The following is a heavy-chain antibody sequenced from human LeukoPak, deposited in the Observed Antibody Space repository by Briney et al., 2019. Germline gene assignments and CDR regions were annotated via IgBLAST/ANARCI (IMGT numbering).Heavy chain of an antibody. V-gene: IGHV1-18*01. J-gene: IGHJ6*03. Sequence: ASVKVSCKASGYTFTSYGISWVRQAPGQGLEWMGWISAYNGNTNYAQKLQGRVTMTTDTSTSTAYMELRSLRSDDTAVYYCARDRGSGSYFDYYYYYYMDVWGKGTTVTISS. CDR2: ISAYNGNT. CDR1: GYTFTSYG. D-gene: IGHD3-10*01. CDR3: ARDRGSGSYFDYYYYYYMDV.